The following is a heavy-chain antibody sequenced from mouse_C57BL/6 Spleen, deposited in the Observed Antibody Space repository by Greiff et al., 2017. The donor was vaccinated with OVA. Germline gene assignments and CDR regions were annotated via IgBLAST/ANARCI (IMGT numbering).Heavy chain of an antibody. Sequence: EVKLMESGGGLVQPKGSLKLSCAASGFSFNTYAMNWVRQAPGKGLEWVARIRSKSNNYATYYADSVKDRFTISRDDSESMLYLQMNNLKTEDTAMYYCGRHRLYAMDYWGQGTSVTVSS. V-gene: IGHV10-1*01. CDR2: IRSKSNNYAT. J-gene: IGHJ4*01. CDR3: GRHRLYAMDY. CDR1: GFSFNTYA.